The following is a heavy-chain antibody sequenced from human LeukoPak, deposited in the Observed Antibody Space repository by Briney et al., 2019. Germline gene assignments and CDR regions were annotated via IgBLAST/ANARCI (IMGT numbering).Heavy chain of an antibody. Sequence: SETLSLTCAVYGGSFSGYYWSWIRQPPGKGLEWIGEINHSGSTNYNPSLKSRVTISVDTSKNQFSLKLSSVTAADTAMYYCARSFYFDSSRTYWYFDLWGRGILVTVSS. CDR3: ARSFYFDSSRTYWYFDL. CDR2: INHSGST. J-gene: IGHJ2*01. CDR1: GGSFSGYY. V-gene: IGHV4-34*01. D-gene: IGHD3-22*01.